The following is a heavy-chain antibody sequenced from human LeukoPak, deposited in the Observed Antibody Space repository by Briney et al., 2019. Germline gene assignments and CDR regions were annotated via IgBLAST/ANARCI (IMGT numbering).Heavy chain of an antibody. Sequence: ASVKVSCKASGYTFTGYYMHWVRQAPGQGLEWMGWINPNSGGTNYAQKFQGRVTMTRDTSISTAYMELSRLRSDDKAVYYCASSDFEMATIPDYYMDVWGKGTTVTVSS. D-gene: IGHD5-24*01. CDR3: ASSDFEMATIPDYYMDV. CDR2: INPNSGGT. J-gene: IGHJ6*03. V-gene: IGHV1-2*02. CDR1: GYTFTGYY.